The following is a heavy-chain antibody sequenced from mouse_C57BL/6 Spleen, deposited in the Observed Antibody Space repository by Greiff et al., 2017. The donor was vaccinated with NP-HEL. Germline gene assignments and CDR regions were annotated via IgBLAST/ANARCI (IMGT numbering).Heavy chain of an antibody. V-gene: IGHV1-7*01. CDR1: GFTFTSSW. D-gene: IGHD3-2*02. J-gene: IGHJ3*01. CDR2: INPSSGYT. CDR3: ARLELRLSFAY. Sequence: QVPLQQSGADLAKPGASVKLSCKASGFTFTSSWMHWVKQRPGQGLEWIGYINPSSGYTKYNQKFKDKATLTADKSSSTAYMQLSSLTYEDSAVYYCARLELRLSFAYWGQGTLVTVSA.